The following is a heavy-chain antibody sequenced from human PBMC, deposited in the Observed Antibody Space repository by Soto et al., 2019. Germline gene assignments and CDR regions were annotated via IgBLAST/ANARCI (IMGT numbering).Heavy chain of an antibody. Sequence: PLKVSCKRAGTTFCSFTFNWVRQAPGQGLEWMGGFVPMFGSASVAQRFQGRVRITADASTGTGYMELSDLRSEDSAIYYCAREDDTTGHYSWFDPCGPGTLVSVSS. J-gene: IGHJ5*02. CDR3: AREDDTTGHYSWFDP. CDR1: GTTFCSFT. CDR2: FVPMFGSA. D-gene: IGHD3-9*01. V-gene: IGHV1-69*01.